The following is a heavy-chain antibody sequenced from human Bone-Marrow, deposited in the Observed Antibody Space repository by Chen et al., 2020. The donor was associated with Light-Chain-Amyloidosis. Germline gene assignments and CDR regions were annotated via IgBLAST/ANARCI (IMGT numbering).Heavy chain of an antibody. CDR3: ARPTSVWLQLTTGGDF. Sequence: EVQLVESGGGLVKPGGSLRLSCAASGFTFSSHAMTWVRQAPGKGLEWLSSISINSYKYYADSVKGRFTISRDNAMNSVYLQMNSLRAEDTAIYYCARPTSVWLQLTTGGDFWGQGTLVTVSS. V-gene: IGHV3-21*02. D-gene: IGHD6-19*01. CDR2: ISINSYK. CDR1: GFTFSSHA. J-gene: IGHJ4*02.